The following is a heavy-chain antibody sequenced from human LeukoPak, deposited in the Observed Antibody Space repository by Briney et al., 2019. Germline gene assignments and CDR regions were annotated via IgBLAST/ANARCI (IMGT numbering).Heavy chain of an antibody. Sequence: PGGSLRLCCAASGFTFSSYAMHWVRQAPGKGLEWVAVISYDGSNKYYADSVKGRFTISRDNSKNTLYLQMNSLRAEDTAVSYCARDQYGGNSDSPTGGYYYYGMDVWGQGTTVTVSS. J-gene: IGHJ6*02. CDR2: ISYDGSNK. CDR3: ARDQYGGNSDSPTGGYYYYGMDV. D-gene: IGHD4-23*01. V-gene: IGHV3-30*04. CDR1: GFTFSSYA.